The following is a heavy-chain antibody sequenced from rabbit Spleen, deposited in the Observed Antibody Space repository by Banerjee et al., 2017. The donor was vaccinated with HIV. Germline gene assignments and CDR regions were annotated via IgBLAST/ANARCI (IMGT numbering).Heavy chain of an antibody. CDR2: ILTGGSA. D-gene: IGHD4-1*01. CDR1: GFDFSSYY. V-gene: IGHV1S40*01. J-gene: IGHJ5*01. CDR3: ARVVVAGVDWLDL. Sequence: QSLQESGGGLFQPGGSLALTCKASGFDFSSYYMSWFRQAPGEGLEYTGVILTGGSAYYASWVNGRFTISKTSSTTVTLQMTSLTAADTATYFCARVVVAGVDWLDLWGPGTLVTVS.